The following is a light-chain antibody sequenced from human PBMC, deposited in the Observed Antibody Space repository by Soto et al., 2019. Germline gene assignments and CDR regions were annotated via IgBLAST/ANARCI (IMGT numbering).Light chain of an antibody. Sequence: EIVLTQSPGTLSLSPGETATLSCRASQSVSSSYLAWYQQKPGQAHRPHIYGASSRATGIPDRFSGSGYGTDFTLTISRQESEDFAVYYCQQYGSSPPRTFSQGTKVEIK. CDR1: QSVSSSY. CDR2: GAS. V-gene: IGKV3-20*01. CDR3: QQYGSSPPRT. J-gene: IGKJ1*01.